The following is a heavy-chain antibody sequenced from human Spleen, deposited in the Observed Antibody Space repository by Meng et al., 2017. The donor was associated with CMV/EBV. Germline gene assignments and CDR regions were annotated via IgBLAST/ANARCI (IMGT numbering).Heavy chain of an antibody. V-gene: IGHV3-74*01. D-gene: IGHD3-3*01. CDR1: GLTFSSYW. CDR2: INSDGSST. CDR3: ARDLVPLLNDFWSGYYFDY. Sequence: GGSLRLSCAASGLTFSSYWMHWVRQAPGKGLVWVSRINSDGSSTSYADSVKGRFTISRDNAKNTLYLQMNSLRAEDTAVYYCARDLVPLLNDFWSGYYFDYWGQGTLVTVSS. J-gene: IGHJ4*02.